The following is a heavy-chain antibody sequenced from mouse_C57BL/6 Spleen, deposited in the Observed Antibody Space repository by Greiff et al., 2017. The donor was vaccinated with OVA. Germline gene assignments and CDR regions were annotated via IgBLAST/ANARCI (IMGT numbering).Heavy chain of an antibody. V-gene: IGHV5-4*03. CDR1: GFTFSSYA. CDR3: ARRSSFYGSSSLYYAMDY. Sequence: EVHLVESGGGLVKPGGSLKLSCAASGFTFSSYAMSWVRQTPEKRLEWVATISDGGSYTYYPDNVKGRFTISRDNAKNNLYLQMSHLKSEDTAMYYCARRSSFYGSSSLYYAMDYWGQGTSVTVSS. D-gene: IGHD1-1*01. J-gene: IGHJ4*01. CDR2: ISDGGSYT.